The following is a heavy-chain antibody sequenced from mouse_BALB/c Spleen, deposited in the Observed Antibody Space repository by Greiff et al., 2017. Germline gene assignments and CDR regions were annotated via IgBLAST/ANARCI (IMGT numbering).Heavy chain of an antibody. J-gene: IGHJ4*01. CDR2: IWGDGST. CDR1: GFSLTGYG. D-gene: IGHD2-4*01. Sequence: VMLVESGPGLVAPSQSLSITCTVSGFSLTGYGVNWVRQPPGKGLEWLGMIWGDGSTDYNSALKSRLSISKDNSKSQVFLKMNSLQTDDTARYYCARDGTTMITLYAMDYWGQGTSVTVSS. V-gene: IGHV2-6-7*01. CDR3: ARDGTTMITLYAMDY.